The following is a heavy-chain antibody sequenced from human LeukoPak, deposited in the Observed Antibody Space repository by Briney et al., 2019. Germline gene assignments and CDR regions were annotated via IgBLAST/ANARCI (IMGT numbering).Heavy chain of an antibody. CDR2: ISASGTDT. CDR3: AKDQTAAVGQLDY. D-gene: IGHD6-13*01. V-gene: IGHV3-23*01. J-gene: IGHJ4*02. CDR1: GLSFSNYA. Sequence: GGSLRLSCTASGLSFSNYAMTWVRQAPGKGLEWASVISASGTDTYYADSVKGRFTISRDNSQNTLYLHMNSLRAEETAVYYCAKDQTAAVGQLDYWGQGTVVTVSS.